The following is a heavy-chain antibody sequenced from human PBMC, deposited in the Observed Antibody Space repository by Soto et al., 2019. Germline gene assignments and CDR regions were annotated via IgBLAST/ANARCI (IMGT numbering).Heavy chain of an antibody. CDR1: GFTFSSYG. Sequence: GGSLSLSCAASGFTFSSYGMHWVRQAPGKGLEWVAVIWYDGSNKYYADSVKGRFTISRDNSKNTLYLQMNSLRAEDTAVYYCARDPALGYCSSTSCYALIYYYYMDVWGKRTTVTVSS. CDR3: ARDPALGYCSSTSCYALIYYYYMDV. J-gene: IGHJ6*03. V-gene: IGHV3-33*01. D-gene: IGHD2-2*01. CDR2: IWYDGSNK.